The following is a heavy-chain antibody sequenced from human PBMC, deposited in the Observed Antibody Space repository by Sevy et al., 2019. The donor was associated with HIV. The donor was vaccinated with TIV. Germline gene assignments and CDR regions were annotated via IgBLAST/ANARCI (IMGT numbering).Heavy chain of an antibody. Sequence: GGSLRLSCAGSGFTFSSYWMSWVRQAPGKGLEWVANINQDGSGKNYVDSVKGRFTISRDNAKNQLYLQMNSLRAEDTAVYYCARDPFSKADYWGQGTLVTVSS. CDR3: ARDPFSKADY. CDR2: INQDGSGK. CDR1: GFTFSSYW. V-gene: IGHV3-7*01. D-gene: IGHD4-4*01. J-gene: IGHJ4*02.